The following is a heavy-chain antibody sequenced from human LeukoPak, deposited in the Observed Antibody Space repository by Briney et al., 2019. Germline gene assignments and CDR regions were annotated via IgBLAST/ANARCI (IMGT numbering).Heavy chain of an antibody. CDR1: GFTFSSYS. J-gene: IGHJ6*03. CDR2: ISSSSSYI. Sequence: PGGSLRLSCAASGFTFSSYSMNWVRQAPGKGLEWVSSISSSSSYIYYADSVKGRFTISRDNAKNSLYLQMNSLRAEDTAVYYCASVDTAMVTNYYHMDVWGKGTTVTVSS. V-gene: IGHV3-21*01. D-gene: IGHD5-18*01. CDR3: ASVDTAMVTNYYHMDV.